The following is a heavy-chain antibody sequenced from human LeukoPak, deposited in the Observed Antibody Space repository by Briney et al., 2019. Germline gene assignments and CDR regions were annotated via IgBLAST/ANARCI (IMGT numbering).Heavy chain of an antibody. CDR2: IKQDGSEK. J-gene: IGHJ6*04. Sequence: GGSLRLSCAASGFTFSSYWMSWVRQAPGKGLEWVANIKQDGSEKYHVDAVKGRFTISRDNAKNSLYLQMNSLRAEDTAVYYCARDIMDEGLMSYGMDVWGKGTTVTVSS. D-gene: IGHD3-16*01. CDR3: ARDIMDEGLMSYGMDV. CDR1: GFTFSSYW. V-gene: IGHV3-7*03.